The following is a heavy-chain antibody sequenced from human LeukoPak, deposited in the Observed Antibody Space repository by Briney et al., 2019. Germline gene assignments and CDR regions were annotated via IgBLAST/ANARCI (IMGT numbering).Heavy chain of an antibody. Sequence: PGGSLRLSCAASGFTFSSYGMHWVRQAPGKGLEWVAVISYDGSNKYYADSVKGRFTISRDNSKNTLYLQMNRLRAEDTAVYYCAKDHIVVVVAATPMIDYWGQGTLVTVSS. CDR2: ISYDGSNK. CDR1: GFTFSSYG. CDR3: AKDHIVVVVAATPMIDY. J-gene: IGHJ4*02. D-gene: IGHD2-15*01. V-gene: IGHV3-30*18.